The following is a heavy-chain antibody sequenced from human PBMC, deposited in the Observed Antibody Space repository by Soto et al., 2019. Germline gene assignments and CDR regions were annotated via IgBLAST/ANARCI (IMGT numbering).Heavy chain of an antibody. CDR2: ISGSGGST. CDR1: GFTFSSYG. Sequence: WGSLILSCAPSGFTFSSYGMSWVRQAPGKPLAWVSAISGSGGSTYYADSVKGRFTISRDNSKNTVYLQMNSLRAEDTAVYYCAKDRGQKLVAWAYYYYYAMDVWGQGTTVTVSS. J-gene: IGHJ6*02. CDR3: AKDRGQKLVAWAYYYYYAMDV. D-gene: IGHD6-6*01. V-gene: IGHV3-23*01.